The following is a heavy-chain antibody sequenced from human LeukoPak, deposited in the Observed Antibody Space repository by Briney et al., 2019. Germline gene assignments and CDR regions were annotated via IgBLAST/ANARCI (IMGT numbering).Heavy chain of an antibody. CDR2: IYYSGST. Sequence: SETLSLTCTVSGGSISNYHWGWIRQPPGKGLEWIGYIYYSGSTNYNPSLKSRVTISVDTSKNQFSLKLSSVTAADTAVYYCARVIRIRGEYYFDYWGQGTLVTVSS. CDR1: GGSISNYH. CDR3: ARVIRIRGEYYFDY. J-gene: IGHJ4*02. D-gene: IGHD3-16*01. V-gene: IGHV4-59*01.